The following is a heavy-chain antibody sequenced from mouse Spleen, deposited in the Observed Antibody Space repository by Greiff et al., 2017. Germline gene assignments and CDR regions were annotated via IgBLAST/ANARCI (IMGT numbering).Heavy chain of an antibody. J-gene: IGHJ4*01. Sequence: QVQLPQSGAELAKPGASVKLSCKASGYTFTSYWMHWVKQRPGQGLEWIGYINPSSGYTKYNQKVKDKATLTADKSSSTAYMQLSSLTYEDSAVYYGARRMITTLDYAMDYWGQGTSVTVAS. V-gene: IGHV1-7*01. CDR3: ARRMITTLDYAMDY. CDR2: INPSSGYT. D-gene: IGHD2-4*01. CDR1: GYTFTSYW.